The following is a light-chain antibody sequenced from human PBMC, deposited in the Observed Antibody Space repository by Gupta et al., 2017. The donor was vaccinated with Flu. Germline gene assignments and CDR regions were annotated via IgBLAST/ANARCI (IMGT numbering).Light chain of an antibody. CDR2: SNN. Sequence: QSVLTQPPSATGTPGQRVTTSWTGGSPNIGSYAVTWYQQFPGAAPKLLIYSNNLRPAGVPDRFSGSKSGTSASLAISGLHSDDEADYYCAVWDDSLNVWVFGGGTKLTVL. V-gene: IGLV1-44*01. J-gene: IGLJ3*02. CDR1: SPNIGSYA. CDR3: AVWDDSLNVWV.